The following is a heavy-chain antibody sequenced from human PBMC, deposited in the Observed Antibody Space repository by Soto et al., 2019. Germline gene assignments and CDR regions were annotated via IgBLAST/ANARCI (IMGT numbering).Heavy chain of an antibody. CDR1: GGSISSGDYY. D-gene: IGHD6-13*01. CDR3: ARDLAAGTLMDV. V-gene: IGHV4-30-4*01. J-gene: IGHJ6*02. Sequence: SETLSLTCTDSGGSISSGDYYWSWIRQPPGKGLEWIGYIYYSGSTYYNPSLKSRVTISVDTSKNQFSLKLSSVTAADTAVYYCARDLAAGTLMDVWGQGTTVTVSS. CDR2: IYYSGST.